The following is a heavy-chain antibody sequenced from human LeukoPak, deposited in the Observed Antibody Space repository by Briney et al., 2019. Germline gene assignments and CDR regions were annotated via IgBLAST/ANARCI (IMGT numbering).Heavy chain of an antibody. V-gene: IGHV4-61*05. CDR3: ASLDTTVTLFDY. CDR1: GGSITITSYY. Sequence: PPETLSLTCTVSGGSITITSYYWSWIRQPPGKGLEWIGYIYYSGSTNYNPSLKSRVTISVDTSKNQFSLKLSSVTAADTAVYYCASLDTTVTLFDYWGQGTLVTVSS. D-gene: IGHD4-17*01. J-gene: IGHJ4*02. CDR2: IYYSGST.